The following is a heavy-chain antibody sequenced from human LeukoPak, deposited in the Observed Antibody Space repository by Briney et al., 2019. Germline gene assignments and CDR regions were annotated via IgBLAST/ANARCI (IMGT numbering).Heavy chain of an antibody. CDR1: GYTFTTYD. J-gene: IGHJ5*02. D-gene: IGHD6-19*01. Sequence: ASVKVSCKASGYTFTTYDINWVRQATGQGLEWMGWMNPNSGNTGHTQKFQGRVTMTRNTSISTAYMELSSLRSEDTAVHYCARGRGSGHKENWFDPWGQGTLVTVSS. CDR3: ARGRGSGHKENWFDP. V-gene: IGHV1-8*01. CDR2: MNPNSGNT.